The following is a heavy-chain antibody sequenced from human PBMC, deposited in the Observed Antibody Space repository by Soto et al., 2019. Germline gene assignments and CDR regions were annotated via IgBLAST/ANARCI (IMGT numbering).Heavy chain of an antibody. CDR2: IYYSGST. CDR1: DVYISNGFYY. Sequence: SLETMSHTSTVADVYISNGFYYLSWINQHPGKGLEWIGYIYYSGSTYYNPSLKSRVTISVDTSKNQFSLKLSSVTAADTAVYYCESEDSPVYYYYGMGVRGQGTTVTVSS. J-gene: IGHJ6*02. V-gene: IGHV4-31*03. CDR3: ESEDSPVYYYYGMGV.